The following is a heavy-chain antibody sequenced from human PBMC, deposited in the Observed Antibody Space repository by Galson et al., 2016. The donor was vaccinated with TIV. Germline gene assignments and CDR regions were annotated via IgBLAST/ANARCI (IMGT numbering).Heavy chain of an antibody. CDR2: IIPILGSS. CDR3: ARVRFGGLSGYYYYMDV. J-gene: IGHJ6*03. Sequence: SVKVSCKASGDTFASYAFSWVRQAPGQGLEVMGRIIPILGSSDYAQRFQGRVTITADASTSTVYMELRSLRSEDTAMYYCARVRFGGLSGYYYYMDVWGKGTTGTVSS. V-gene: IGHV1-69*13. D-gene: IGHD3-10*01. CDR1: GDTFASYA.